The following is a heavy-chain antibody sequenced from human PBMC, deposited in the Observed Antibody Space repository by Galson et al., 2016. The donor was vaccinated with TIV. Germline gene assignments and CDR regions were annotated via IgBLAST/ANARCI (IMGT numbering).Heavy chain of an antibody. CDR2: VNWNGLGT. D-gene: IGHD2-21*01. CDR3: ARVASCGVTCYYFDS. V-gene: IGHV3-20*04. J-gene: IGHJ4*02. Sequence: SLRLSCAASGFTFDDFDMAWVRQGPGRGLEWVSSVNWNGLGTSYADSVKGRFTISRDSAKNSLYLQMDSRGAEDTALYYCARVASCGVTCYYFDSWGQGTLVAVSS. CDR1: GFTFDDFD.